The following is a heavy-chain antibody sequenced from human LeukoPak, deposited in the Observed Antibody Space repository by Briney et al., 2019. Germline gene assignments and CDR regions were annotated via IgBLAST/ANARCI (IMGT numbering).Heavy chain of an antibody. J-gene: IGHJ4*02. CDR3: ARDHRSGSGSGTQANDY. D-gene: IGHD3-10*01. CDR2: INSSSNTI. Sequence: GGSLRLSCAASGFTFSYYSMNWVRQAPGKGLEWVSYINSSSNTIYYADSVKGRFTISRDNAKKSLDLQMNSLRDEDTAVYYCARDHRSGSGSGTQANDYWGQGTLVTVSS. V-gene: IGHV3-48*02. CDR1: GFTFSYYS.